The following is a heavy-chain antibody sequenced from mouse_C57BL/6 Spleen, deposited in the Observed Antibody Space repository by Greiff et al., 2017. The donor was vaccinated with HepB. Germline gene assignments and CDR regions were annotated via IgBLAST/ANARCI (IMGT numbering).Heavy chain of an antibody. CDR3: ARKALYGSSYGYFDV. J-gene: IGHJ1*03. CDR1: GYTFTSYW. CDR2: IHPNSGST. V-gene: IGHV1-64*01. D-gene: IGHD1-1*01. Sequence: QVQLQQPGAELVKPGASVKLSCKASGYTFTSYWMHWVKQRPGQGLEWIGMIHPNSGSTNYNEKFKSKATLTVDKSSSTAYMQLSSLTSEDSAVYYCARKALYGSSYGYFDVWGTGTTVTVSS.